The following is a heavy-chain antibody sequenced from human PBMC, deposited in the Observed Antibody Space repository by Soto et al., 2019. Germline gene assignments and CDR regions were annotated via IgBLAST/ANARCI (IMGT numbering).Heavy chain of an antibody. Sequence: SETLSLTCPVSGGSISSYYWSWIRQPPGKGLEWIGYIYYSGSTNYNPSLKSRVTISVDTSKNQFSLKLSSVTAADTAVYYCARAEDIVVVVAATKRRGSFWFDPWGQGTLVTVSS. D-gene: IGHD2-15*01. CDR1: GGSISSYY. CDR2: IYYSGST. J-gene: IGHJ5*02. V-gene: IGHV4-59*01. CDR3: ARAEDIVVVVAATKRRGSFWFDP.